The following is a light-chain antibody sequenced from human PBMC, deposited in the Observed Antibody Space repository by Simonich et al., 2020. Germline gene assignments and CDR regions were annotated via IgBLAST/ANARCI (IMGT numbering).Light chain of an antibody. CDR2: GAS. CDR3: QQYGSSPFT. V-gene: IGKV3-15*01. CDR1: QRVSSN. J-gene: IGKJ4*01. Sequence: EIVMTQSPATLSVSPGERATLSCRASQRVSSNLAWYQQKPGQAPRLLIYGASTRATGFPARFRGSGSGTEFTLTISSLQSEDFAVYYCQQYGSSPFTFGGGTKVEIK.